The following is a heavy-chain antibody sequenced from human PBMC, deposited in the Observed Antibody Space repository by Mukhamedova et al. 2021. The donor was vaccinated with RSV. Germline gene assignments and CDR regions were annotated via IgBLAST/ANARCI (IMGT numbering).Heavy chain of an antibody. CDR2: ISGSGGST. J-gene: IGHJ4*02. CDR3: AKDQGLDGDYAEYYFDY. V-gene: IGHV3-23*01. Sequence: EWVSAISGSGGSTYYADSVKGRFTISRDNSKNTLYLQMNSLRAEDTAVYYCAKDQGLDGDYAEYYFDYWGQGTLVTVSS. D-gene: IGHD4-17*01.